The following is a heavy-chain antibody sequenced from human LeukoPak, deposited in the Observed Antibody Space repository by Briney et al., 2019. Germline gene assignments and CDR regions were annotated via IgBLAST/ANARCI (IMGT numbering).Heavy chain of an antibody. D-gene: IGHD1-26*01. J-gene: IGHJ4*02. V-gene: IGHV4-30-2*01. Sequence: PSQTLSLTCTVSGGSISSGGYYWSWIRQPPGKGLEWIGYIYHSGSTYYNPSLKSRVTISVDTSKNQFSLKLSSVTAADTAVYYCARIVGATFVDYWGQGTLVTVSS. CDR1: GGSISSGGYY. CDR2: IYHSGST. CDR3: ARIVGATFVDY.